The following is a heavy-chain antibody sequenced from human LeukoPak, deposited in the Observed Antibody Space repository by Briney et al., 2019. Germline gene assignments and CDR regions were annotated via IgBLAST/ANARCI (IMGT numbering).Heavy chain of an antibody. CDR3: ARLPLPYYYGSGSYVDY. CDR1: GGSISSGGYS. CDR2: IYYSGST. V-gene: IGHV4-31*03. J-gene: IGHJ4*02. Sequence: SQTLSLTCTVSGGSISSGGYSWSWIRQHPGKGLEWIGYIYYSGSTYYNPSLKSRVTISVDTSKNQFSLKLSSVTAADTAVYYCARLPLPYYYGSGSYVDYRGQGTLVTVSS. D-gene: IGHD3-10*01.